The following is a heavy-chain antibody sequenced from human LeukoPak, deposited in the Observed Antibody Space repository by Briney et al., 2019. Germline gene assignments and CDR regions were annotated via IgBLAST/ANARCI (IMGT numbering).Heavy chain of an antibody. CDR2: ISWDGGSN. D-gene: IGHD2-2*01. V-gene: IGHV3-43D*03. J-gene: IGHJ6*03. CDR1: GFTFDDYA. CDR3: AKDIGYCSSTSCYYYYMDV. Sequence: PGGSLRLSCAASGFTFDDYAMHWVRQAPGKGLEWVSLISWDGGSNYYADSVKGRFTISRDNSKNSLYLQMNSLRAEDTALYYCAKDIGYCSSTSCYYYYMDVWGKGTTVTVSS.